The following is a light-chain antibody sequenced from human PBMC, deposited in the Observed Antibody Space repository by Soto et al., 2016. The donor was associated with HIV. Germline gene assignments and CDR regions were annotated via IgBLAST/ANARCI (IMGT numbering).Light chain of an antibody. CDR3: QQANSFPRT. CDR2: AAS. J-gene: IGKJ3*01. V-gene: IGKV1-12*01. Sequence: DIQMTQSPSSVSASVGDGVTITCRASQDISTWLAWYQQKPGKAPKLLIYAASTLQSGVPSRFSGSGSATDFTLTISSLQPEDFATYYCQQANSFPRTFGPGTKVDIK. CDR1: QDISTW.